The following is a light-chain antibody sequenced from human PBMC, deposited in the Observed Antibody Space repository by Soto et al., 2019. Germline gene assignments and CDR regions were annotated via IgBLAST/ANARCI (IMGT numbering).Light chain of an antibody. J-gene: IGKJ5*01. CDR2: LGS. V-gene: IGKV2-28*01. Sequence: IVMTQSPLSLPVTPGEPSSISCSSSQSLLHSNGYNYLDWYLQKPGQSPQLLIYLGSNRSSGVPDRFSGSGSATDFTLKISRVEAEDVGVYYCMQALQTHFGQGTRLEIK. CDR1: QSLLHSNGYNY. CDR3: MQALQTH.